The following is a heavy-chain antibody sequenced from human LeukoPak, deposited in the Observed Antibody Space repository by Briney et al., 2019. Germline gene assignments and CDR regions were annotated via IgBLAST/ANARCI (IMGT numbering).Heavy chain of an antibody. CDR1: GYTFTNYN. J-gene: IGHJ4*02. CDR2: MNPNSGNT. Sequence: GASVKVSCKASGYTFTNYNIDWVRQATGQGPEWMGWMNPNSGNTGYAQEFQGRVTMTRDTSISTAYMELSSLRSEDTAVYYCAGSRGGGGGDYGAFDYWGQGTLVTVSS. V-gene: IGHV1-8*01. D-gene: IGHD4-17*01. CDR3: AGSRGGGGGDYGAFDY.